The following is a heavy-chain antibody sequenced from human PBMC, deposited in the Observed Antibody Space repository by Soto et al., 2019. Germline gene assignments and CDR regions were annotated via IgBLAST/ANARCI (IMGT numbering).Heavy chain of an antibody. CDR2: ISGSSAYI. CDR1: EFTYN. J-gene: IGHJ3*01. V-gene: IGHV3-21*01. CDR3: ARFSAGAFDV. Sequence: PGGSLRLSCAASEFTYNVNWVRQAPGKGLEWVSSISGSSAYIYYADSVQGRFTISRDNAKNSLYLQMNSLRVEDTAVYYCARFSAGAFDVWGQGTMVTVSS. D-gene: IGHD6-13*01.